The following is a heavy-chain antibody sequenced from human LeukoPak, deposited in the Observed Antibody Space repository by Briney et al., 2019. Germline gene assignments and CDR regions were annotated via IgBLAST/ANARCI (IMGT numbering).Heavy chain of an antibody. D-gene: IGHD3-16*02. J-gene: IGHJ4*02. Sequence: ASVKVSCKASGYTFTGYYMHWVRQAPGQGREWMGRINPSSGATNYAPTFQGRVTMTTDTSISTAYTELRSLRSDDTAVYYCARDGGGITFGGVIVRPDYWGQGTLVTVSS. CDR1: GYTFTGYY. V-gene: IGHV1-2*06. CDR3: ARDGGGITFGGVIVRPDY. CDR2: INPSSGAT.